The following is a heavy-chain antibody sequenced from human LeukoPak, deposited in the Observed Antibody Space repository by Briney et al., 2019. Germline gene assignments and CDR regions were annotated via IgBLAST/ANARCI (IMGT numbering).Heavy chain of an antibody. V-gene: IGHV5-51*01. J-gene: IGHJ4*02. CDR3: ARRGNYYFDS. CDR1: GYSFTSYW. Sequence: GESLKISCKGSGYSFTSYWIAWVRQMPGRGLEWMGVIYPGDSDTRYSPSFQGQVTISADKSITTAYLQWSSLRASDTAIYYCARRGNYYFDSWGRGTLVTVSS. D-gene: IGHD3-10*01. CDR2: IYPGDSDT.